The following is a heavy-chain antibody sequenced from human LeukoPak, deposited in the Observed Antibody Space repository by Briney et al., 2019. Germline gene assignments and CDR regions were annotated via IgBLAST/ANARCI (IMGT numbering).Heavy chain of an antibody. CDR3: ARDLYLSR. CDR1: GFTVSSNY. CDR2: IYSGGST. D-gene: IGHD2/OR15-2a*01. Sequence: GGSLRLSCAPSGFTVSSNYMSWVRQAPGKGLEWISVIYSGGSTYYADSVKGRFTISRDNPKNALYLQMNSLRAEDTAVYYCARDLYLSRWGQGTLVTVSS. J-gene: IGHJ4*02. V-gene: IGHV3-53*01.